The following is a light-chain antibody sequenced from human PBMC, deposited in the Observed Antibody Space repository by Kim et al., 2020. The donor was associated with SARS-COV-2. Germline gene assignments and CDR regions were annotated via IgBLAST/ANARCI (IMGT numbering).Light chain of an antibody. CDR3: AAWDGSLNGVV. Sequence: QSVLAQPHSVSGPPGQRVTISCSGSNSNIGTNTVSWYQRLPGTAPTLLIYTNYQRRSGVSDRFSGSKSGTSASLVISGLQSGDEADYYCAAWDGSLNGVVFGGGTQLTVL. CDR1: NSNIGTNT. V-gene: IGLV1-44*01. CDR2: TNY. J-gene: IGLJ2*01.